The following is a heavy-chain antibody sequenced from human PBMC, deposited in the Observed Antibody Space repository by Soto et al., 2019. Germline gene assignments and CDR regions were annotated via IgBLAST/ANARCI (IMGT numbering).Heavy chain of an antibody. CDR2: INHSGST. D-gene: IGHD3-10*01. CDR3: ARGTTRGPMAFDY. V-gene: IGHV4-34*01. Sequence: SETLSLTCAVYGGSFSGYYWSWIRQPPGKGLEWIGEINHSGSTNYNPSLKGRVTISVDTSKNQFSLKLSSVTAADTAVYYCARGTTRGPMAFDYWGQGTLVTVSS. CDR1: GGSFSGYY. J-gene: IGHJ4*02.